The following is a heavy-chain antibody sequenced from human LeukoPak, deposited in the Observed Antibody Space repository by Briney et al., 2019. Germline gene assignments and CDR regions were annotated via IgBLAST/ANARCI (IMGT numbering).Heavy chain of an antibody. J-gene: IGHJ6*03. CDR2: ISTYNGDT. Sequence: ASGSTFSASGITWVRQAPGQGLEWMGWISTYNGDTNYAQKFQGRLTLTTDTSTSTAYMDLASLRSDDTAVYYCARGRLELWLGDGYYYCMDVWGKGTTVTVSS. V-gene: IGHV1-18*01. CDR3: ARGRLELWLGDGYYYCMDV. D-gene: IGHD5-18*01. CDR1: GSTFSASG.